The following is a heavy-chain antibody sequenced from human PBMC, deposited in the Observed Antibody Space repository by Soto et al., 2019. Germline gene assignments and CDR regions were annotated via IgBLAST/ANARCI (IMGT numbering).Heavy chain of an antibody. CDR2: IWNDVSNQ. CDR1: GFTFSSYG. V-gene: IGHV3-33*06. CDR3: AKDWKDASDV. Sequence: QMQLVESGGGVVQPGMSLRLSCAASGFTFSSYGMHWVRQAPGKGMEWVAVIWNDVSNQYYADSVKGRFTISRDYSKNTVYLQMNSLRAEDTAVYYCAKDWKDASDVWGQGTMVTVSS. D-gene: IGHD1-1*01. J-gene: IGHJ3*01.